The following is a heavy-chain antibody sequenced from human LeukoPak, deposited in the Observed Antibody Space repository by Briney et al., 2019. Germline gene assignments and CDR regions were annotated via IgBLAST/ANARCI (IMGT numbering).Heavy chain of an antibody. CDR2: IYPGDSDT. Sequence: GESLKISCKGSGYSFTSYWIGWVRQMPGKGLEWRGIIYPGDSDTRYSPSFQGQVTISADKSISTAYLQWSSLKASDTAMYYCARQDTAMGALYYFDYWGQGTLVTVSS. CDR3: ARQDTAMGALYYFDY. J-gene: IGHJ4*02. D-gene: IGHD5-18*01. V-gene: IGHV5-51*01. CDR1: GYSFTSYW.